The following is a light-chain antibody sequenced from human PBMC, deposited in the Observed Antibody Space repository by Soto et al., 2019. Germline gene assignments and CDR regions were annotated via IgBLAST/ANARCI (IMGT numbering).Light chain of an antibody. CDR1: QSVSSN. CDR2: GAF. CDR3: QQYNSWPLT. Sequence: EILLSQSPFTLSVSPGERDTLSCRASQSVSSNLAWYQQKPGQAPSLLIYGAFTRATGIPARFSGTGSGTEFTLTISSLQSEDFAVYYCQQYNSWPLTFGGGTKVDIK. J-gene: IGKJ4*01. V-gene: IGKV3-15*01.